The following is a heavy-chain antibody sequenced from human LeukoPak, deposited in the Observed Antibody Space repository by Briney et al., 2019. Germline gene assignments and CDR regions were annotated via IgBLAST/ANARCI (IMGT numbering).Heavy chain of an antibody. J-gene: IGHJ6*02. D-gene: IGHD3-9*01. V-gene: IGHV4-59*01. CDR1: GGSISSYY. CDR3: ARDPTYYDILTGSYYYYGIDV. Sequence: SETLSLTCTVSGGSISSYYWSWLRQPPGKGLEWIGYIYYSGSTNYNPSLKSRVTVSVDTYKNQFSLKLSSVTAADTAVYYCARDPTYYDILTGSYYYYGIDVWGQGTTVTVSS. CDR2: IYYSGST.